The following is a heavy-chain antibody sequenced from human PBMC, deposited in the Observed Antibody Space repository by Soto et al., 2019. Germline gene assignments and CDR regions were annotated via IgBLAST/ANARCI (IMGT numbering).Heavy chain of an antibody. Sequence: QVQLVQSGGKVVQPGSSLGLSFEAPGLPLRNYGLHWVRRAPGRGLGWLAFISHDGSNTYYADSVKGRFTISRDNSKNTLYLQMNSLRAEDTAVFYCAKEPKIQLWLHYFDYWGQGTLVTVSS. D-gene: IGHD5-18*01. CDR3: AKEPKIQLWLHYFDY. CDR1: GLPLRNYG. V-gene: IGHV3-30*18. CDR2: ISHDGSNT. J-gene: IGHJ4*02.